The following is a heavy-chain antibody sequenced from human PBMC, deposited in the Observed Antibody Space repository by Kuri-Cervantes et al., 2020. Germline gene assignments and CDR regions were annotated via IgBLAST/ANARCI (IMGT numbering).Heavy chain of an antibody. V-gene: IGHV1-18*01. J-gene: IGHJ6*03. CDR3: ARGDGSGSYYRSYYYYYYMDV. Sequence: ASVKVSCKASGYTFTSYGISWVRQAPGQGLEWMGWISAYNGNTNYAQKLQGRVTMTTDTSTSTAYMELSSLRSEDTAVYYCARGDGSGSYYRSYYYYYYMDVWGKGTTVTVSS. CDR1: GYTFTSYG. D-gene: IGHD3-10*01. CDR2: ISAYNGNT.